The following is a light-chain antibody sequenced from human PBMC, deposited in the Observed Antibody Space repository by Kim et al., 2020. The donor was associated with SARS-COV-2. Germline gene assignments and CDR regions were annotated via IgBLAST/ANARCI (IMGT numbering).Light chain of an antibody. CDR3: QQANSSPYT. Sequence: DIQMTQSPPSVSASVGDRVTITCRASQGISSSLAWYQQKPGKAPELLIYAASTLQSGVPSRFSGSGSGADFTLTINSLQPEDFATYYCQQANSSPYTFGQGTKLEI. J-gene: IGKJ2*01. CDR2: AAS. CDR1: QGISSS. V-gene: IGKV1-12*01.